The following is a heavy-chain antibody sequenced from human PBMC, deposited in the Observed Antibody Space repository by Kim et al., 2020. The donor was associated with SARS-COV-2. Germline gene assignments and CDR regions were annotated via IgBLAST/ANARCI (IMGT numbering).Heavy chain of an antibody. J-gene: IGHJ6*03. CDR3: ATAGYYGSGSYYYYYMDV. D-gene: IGHD3-10*01. V-gene: IGHV4-30-2*05. Sequence: KSRVTISVDTSKNQFSLKLSSVTAADTAVYYCATAGYYGSGSYYYYYMDVWGKGTTVTVSS.